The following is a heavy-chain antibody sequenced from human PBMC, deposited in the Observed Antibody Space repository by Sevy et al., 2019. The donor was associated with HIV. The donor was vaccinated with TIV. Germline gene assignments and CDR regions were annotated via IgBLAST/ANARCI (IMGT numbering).Heavy chain of an antibody. CDR2: IRSDGSNK. CDR3: ARDRKVVWVVYAIPLDAFDI. CDR1: GFTFSNYG. J-gene: IGHJ3*02. Sequence: GGSLRLSCAASGFTFSNYGIHWVRQAPGKGLEWVAFIRSDGSNKYYADSVKGRFTISRDNSKNTPYLQMNSLRAEDTAVFYCARDRKVVWVVYAIPLDAFDIWGQGTMVTVSS. V-gene: IGHV3-30*02. D-gene: IGHD2-8*02.